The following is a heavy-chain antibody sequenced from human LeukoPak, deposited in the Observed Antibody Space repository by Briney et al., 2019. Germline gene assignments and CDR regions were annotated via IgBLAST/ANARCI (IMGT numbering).Heavy chain of an antibody. V-gene: IGHV3-23*01. CDR3: AKDHELGDLPVHSFGFDY. Sequence: GGSLRLSCAASGFTFSSYAMSWVRQAPGKGLEWVSAVSGTGSSTYYADSVKGRFTISRDNSKNTLYLQMNSLRAEDTAVYYCAKDHELGDLPVHSFGFDYWGQGTLVTVSS. CDR2: VSGTGSST. J-gene: IGHJ4*02. CDR1: GFTFSSYA. D-gene: IGHD2-21*02.